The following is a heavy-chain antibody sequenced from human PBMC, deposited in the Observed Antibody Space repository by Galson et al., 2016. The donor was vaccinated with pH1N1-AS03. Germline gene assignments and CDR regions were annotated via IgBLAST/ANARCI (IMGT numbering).Heavy chain of an antibody. D-gene: IGHD3-22*01. CDR3: ARDPYDTRSYYYPP. CDR2: INWNGDSL. V-gene: IGHV3-20*01. J-gene: IGHJ5*02. CDR1: GFSFDDYG. Sequence: SLRLSCAASGFSFDDYGMSWVRQGPGKGLEWVAGINWNGDSLGYADSVKGRVTITKDNAKNYLYLGMNSLRVEDTALYLCARDPYDTRSYYYPPWGQGTLVTVSS.